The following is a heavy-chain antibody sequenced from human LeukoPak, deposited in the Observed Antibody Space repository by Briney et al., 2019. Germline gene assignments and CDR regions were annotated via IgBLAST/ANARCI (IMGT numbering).Heavy chain of an antibody. Sequence: SETLSLTYTVSGDSISSYYWSWIRRPPGKGLEWIGYIYYSGSTNYNPSLKSRVTISVDTSKNQFSLKLSSVTAADTAVYYCARMLAYCGGDCYIFDYWGQGTLVTVSS. CDR1: GDSISSYY. CDR3: ARMLAYCGGDCYIFDY. CDR2: IYYSGST. D-gene: IGHD2-21*02. V-gene: IGHV4-59*01. J-gene: IGHJ4*02.